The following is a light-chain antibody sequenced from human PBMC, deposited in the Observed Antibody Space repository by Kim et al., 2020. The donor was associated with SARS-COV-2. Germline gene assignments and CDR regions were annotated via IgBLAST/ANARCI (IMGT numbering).Light chain of an antibody. Sequence: DVVMTQSPLSLPVTLGQPASISCGSSRSLVHSDGNTFLTWLHQRPGQSPRRLIYRVSNRDSGVPDRFSGSGSDTDFTLRISSVEAEDVGIYYCMQGAHWPYTFGQGTKLEI. CDR1: RSLVHSDGNTF. CDR3: MQGAHWPYT. CDR2: RVS. J-gene: IGKJ2*01. V-gene: IGKV2-30*02.